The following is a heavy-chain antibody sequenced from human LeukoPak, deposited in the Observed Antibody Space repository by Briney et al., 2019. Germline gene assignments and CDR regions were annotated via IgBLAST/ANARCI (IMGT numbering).Heavy chain of an antibody. CDR2: ISYDGSNK. Sequence: GGSLRLSCAASGFTFSSYAMHWVRQAPGKGLEWVAVISYDGSNKYYADSVKGRFTISRDNSKNTLYLQMNSLRAEDTAVYYCARDDHSGGPPLPLPSGDCWGQGTLVTVSS. CDR1: GFTFSSYA. CDR3: ARDDHSGGPPLPLPSGDC. J-gene: IGHJ4*02. D-gene: IGHD2-15*01. V-gene: IGHV3-30-3*01.